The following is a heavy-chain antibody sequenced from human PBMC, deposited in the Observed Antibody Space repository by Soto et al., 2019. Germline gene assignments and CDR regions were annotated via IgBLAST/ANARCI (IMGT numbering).Heavy chain of an antibody. CDR2: ISSSSTI. V-gene: IGHV3-48*02. CDR3: ARERGSGWTFDY. D-gene: IGHD6-19*01. CDR1: GFTFSTYS. Sequence: EVQLVESGGDLVQPGGSLRLSCAASGFTFSTYSMNWVRQAPGKGLEWVSSISSSSTIYYADSVKGRFTISRDNVQNSLSRQLLCWSDEDTAVYYCARERGSGWTFDYWGQGTLVTVSS. J-gene: IGHJ4*02.